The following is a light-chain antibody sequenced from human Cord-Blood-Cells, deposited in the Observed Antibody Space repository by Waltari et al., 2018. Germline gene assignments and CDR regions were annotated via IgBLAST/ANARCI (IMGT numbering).Light chain of an antibody. J-gene: IGLJ3*02. CDR2: EGS. Sequence: QSALTQPASVSGSPGQSITISYTGTSSDVGSYNLVSWYQQHPGKAPKLMIYEGSKRPSGVSDRFSGSKSDNTASLTISGLQAEDEADYYCCSYAGSSTWVFGGGTKLTVL. V-gene: IGLV2-23*01. CDR3: CSYAGSSTWV. CDR1: SSDVGSYNL.